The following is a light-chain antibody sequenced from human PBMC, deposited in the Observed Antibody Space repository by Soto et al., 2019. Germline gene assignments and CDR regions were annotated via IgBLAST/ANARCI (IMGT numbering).Light chain of an antibody. CDR2: GAS. Sequence: EIVLMQSPGTLSLSPGERATLSCRASPSVSSSYLALSQQKPGQATRLLIYGASTRSTGIPDRFSGSGSVTVFALTISLLEPEEFAVYYCRQYGSPRLSFGGGTKGEIQ. CDR3: RQYGSPRLS. J-gene: IGKJ4*01. CDR1: PSVSSSY. V-gene: IGKV3-20*01.